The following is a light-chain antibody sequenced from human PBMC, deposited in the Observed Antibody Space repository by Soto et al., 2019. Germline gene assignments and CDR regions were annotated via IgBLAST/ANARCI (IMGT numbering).Light chain of an antibody. J-gene: IGKJ2*01. CDR1: QDNSNY. CDR2: DTS. Sequence: DIQMTQSPASLSASVGDRVTITCQASQDNSNYLNWYQQKAGKAPMLLIYDTSELHTGVPSRFSGSGSGTEYTFPIRSLKPEDIATYYCQQYDKLVSFGQGTKLEIK. CDR3: QQYDKLVS. V-gene: IGKV1-33*01.